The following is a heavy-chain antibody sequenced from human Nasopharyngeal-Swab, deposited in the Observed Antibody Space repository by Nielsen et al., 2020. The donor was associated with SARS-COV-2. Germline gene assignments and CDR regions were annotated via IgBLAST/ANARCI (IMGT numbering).Heavy chain of an antibody. CDR1: GFTFSGYW. D-gene: IGHD3-3*01. CDR2: IKQDGSEK. V-gene: IGHV3-7*01. Sequence: GESLKISCAASGFTFSGYWMSWVRQAPGKGLEWVANIKQDGSEKYYVDSVKGRFTISRDNAKNSLYLQMNSLRAEDTAVYYCARDYEYWGQGTLVTVSS. CDR3: ARDYEY. J-gene: IGHJ4*02.